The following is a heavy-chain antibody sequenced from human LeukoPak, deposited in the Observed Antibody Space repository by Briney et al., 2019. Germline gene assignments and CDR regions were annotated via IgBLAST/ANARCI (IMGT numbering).Heavy chain of an antibody. CDR1: GFTFSSYA. CDR3: ARDTLGLDAFDI. V-gene: IGHV3-30*04. J-gene: IGHJ3*02. CDR2: ISYDGSNK. Sequence: GGSLRLSCAACGFTFSSYAMHWVREAPGKGLGGVAVISYDGSNKYYADSVKGRFTISRDHSTNTLYLQMNSLRAEHTAVYYCARDTLGLDAFDIWGQGTMVTVSS.